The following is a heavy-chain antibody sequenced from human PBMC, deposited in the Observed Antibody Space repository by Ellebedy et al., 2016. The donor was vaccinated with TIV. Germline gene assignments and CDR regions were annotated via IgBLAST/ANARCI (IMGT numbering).Heavy chain of an antibody. D-gene: IGHD6-6*01. CDR1: GGSISSDDYY. J-gene: IGHJ4*02. CDR3: ARGDSSSSRVYY. CDR2: IYYSGST. Sequence: MPSETLSLTCTVSGGSISSDDYYWSWIRQPPGKGLEWIGYIYYSGSTYYHPSLKSRVTISVGTSKNQFSLRLRSVTAADTAVYYCARGDSSSSRVYYWGQGTLVTVSS. V-gene: IGHV4-30-4*01.